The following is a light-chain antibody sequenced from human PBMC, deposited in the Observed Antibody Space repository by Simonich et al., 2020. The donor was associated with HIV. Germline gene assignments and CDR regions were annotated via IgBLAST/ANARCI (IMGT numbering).Light chain of an antibody. CDR3: QQFNSYPPT. CDR2: DAS. V-gene: IGKV1-8*01. J-gene: IGKJ5*01. Sequence: AIRMTQSPSSLSASTGDRVTITCRASQGISSYLAWYQQKPGKAPKLLIYDASSLESGVPSRFSGSGSGTDFTLTISSLQPEDFATYYCQQFNSYPPTFGQGTRLEIK. CDR1: QGISSY.